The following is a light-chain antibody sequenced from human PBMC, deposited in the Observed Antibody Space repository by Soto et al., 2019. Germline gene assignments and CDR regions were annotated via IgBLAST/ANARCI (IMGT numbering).Light chain of an antibody. V-gene: IGLV9-49*01. Sequence: QPVLTQPPSASASLGASVTLTCTLSSGYSNYKVDWYQQRPGKGARFVMRVGTGGIVGSKGDGIPDRFSVLGSGLNRYLTIKNIQEEDESDYHCGADHGSGSNFVSVVFGGGTKLTVL. J-gene: IGLJ2*01. CDR1: SGYSNYK. CDR2: VGTGGIVG. CDR3: GADHGSGSNFVSVV.